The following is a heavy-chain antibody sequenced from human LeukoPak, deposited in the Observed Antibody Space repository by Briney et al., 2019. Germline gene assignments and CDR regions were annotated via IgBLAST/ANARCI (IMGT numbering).Heavy chain of an antibody. V-gene: IGHV4-59*08. J-gene: IGHJ3*02. Sequence: SETLSLTCTVSGGSISSYYWTWIRQPPGKGLEWIGYIFYSGGSNYNPSLKSRVTISVDTSKNHFSLKLSSVTAADTAVYYCARLGGTFDIWGQGTMVTVSS. CDR2: IFYSGGS. CDR3: ARLGGTFDI. CDR1: GGSISSYY. D-gene: IGHD4-23*01.